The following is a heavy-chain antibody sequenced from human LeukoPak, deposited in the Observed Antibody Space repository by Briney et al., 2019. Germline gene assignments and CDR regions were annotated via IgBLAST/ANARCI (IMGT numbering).Heavy chain of an antibody. D-gene: IGHD3-16*01. CDR3: ATDYTHGGT. J-gene: IGHJ5*02. CDR2: IVSNSNTI. Sequence: GRSLRLSCAASGSSFDNYAMHWVRQAPGKGLEWVSGIVSNSNTIGYADSVKGRFTISRDNAKNSLYLQMNSLRAEDTAVYYCATDYTHGGTWGQGTLVTVSS. CDR1: GSSFDNYA. V-gene: IGHV3-9*01.